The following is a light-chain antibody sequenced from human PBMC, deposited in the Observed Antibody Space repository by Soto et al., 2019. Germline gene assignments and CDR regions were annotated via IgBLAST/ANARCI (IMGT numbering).Light chain of an antibody. CDR1: QSVSRY. CDR2: DAS. V-gene: IGKV3-11*01. J-gene: IGKJ4*01. CDR3: QQRSDWPST. Sequence: EIVLTQSPATLSLSPGERATISCRASQSVSRYLAWYQQKPGQAPRLLIYDASNMATGIPARFSGSGSGTDFTLTISSLEPEDFAVYYCQQRSDWPSTFGRGTKVQIK.